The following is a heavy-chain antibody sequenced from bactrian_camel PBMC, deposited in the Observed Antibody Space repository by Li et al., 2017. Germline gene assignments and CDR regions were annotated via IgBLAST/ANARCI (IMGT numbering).Heavy chain of an antibody. D-gene: IGHD3*01. CDR3: AAASRRAMGWDRWIDDQYDY. J-gene: IGHJ4*01. CDR1: NYKYNTAS. V-gene: IGHV3S53*01. CDR2: IDSDGSA. Sequence: HVQLVESGGGSVQAGGSLTLSCATSNYKYNTASIAWFRQAPGKEREGVAAIDSDGSARYSDAVQGRFTISQDNVKNTLYLQMNNLQPEDTAMYYCAAASRRAMGWDRWIDDQYDYWGQGTQVTVS.